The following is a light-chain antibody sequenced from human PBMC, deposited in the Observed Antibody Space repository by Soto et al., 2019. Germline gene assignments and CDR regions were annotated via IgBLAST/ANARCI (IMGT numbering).Light chain of an antibody. V-gene: IGKV3-15*01. Sequence: EIVMTQSPATLSMSPGARATLSCRASQSVISSLAWYQQKPGHAPRLLIYGASTRATGIPASFSGSGSGTEFTLTISSLQSEYCAVYFCQQYHNWVWTCRQGPEVEIK. J-gene: IGKJ1*01. CDR2: GAS. CDR1: QSVISS. CDR3: QQYHNWVWT.